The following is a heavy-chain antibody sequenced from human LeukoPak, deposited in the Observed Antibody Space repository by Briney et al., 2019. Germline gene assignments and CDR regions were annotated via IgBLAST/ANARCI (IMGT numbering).Heavy chain of an antibody. CDR2: IYYSGST. J-gene: IGHJ4*02. CDR1: GGSISSYY. CDR3: ARAIRYYYGSGSYSHYFDY. V-gene: IGHV4-59*12. Sequence: PSETLSLTCTVSGGSISSYYWSWIRQPPGKGLEWIGYIYYSGSTNYNPSLKSRVTISVDTSKNQFSLKLSSVTAADTAVYYCARAIRYYYGSGSYSHYFDYWGQGTLVTVSS. D-gene: IGHD3-10*01.